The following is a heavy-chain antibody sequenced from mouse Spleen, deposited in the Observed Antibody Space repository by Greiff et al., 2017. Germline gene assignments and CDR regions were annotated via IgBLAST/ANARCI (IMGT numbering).Heavy chain of an antibody. CDR1: GFTFSSYA. CDR3: AREGYGNFFDY. D-gene: IGHD2-1*01. Sequence: EVKLMESGGGLVKLGGSLKLSCAASGFTFSSYAMSWVRQTPEKRLEWVATISSGGGNTYYPDSVKGRFTISRDNAKNTLYLQMSSLKSEDTAMYYCAREGYGNFFDYWGQGTTLTVSS. V-gene: IGHV5-9*04. J-gene: IGHJ2*01. CDR2: ISSGGGNT.